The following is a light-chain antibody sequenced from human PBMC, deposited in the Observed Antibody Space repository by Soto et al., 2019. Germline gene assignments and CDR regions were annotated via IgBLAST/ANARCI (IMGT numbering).Light chain of an antibody. V-gene: IGKV1-33*01. CDR2: DPS. CDR3: QQYDNPNLTVT. Sequence: DIQMTQSPSSLSASVGDRVTITCQASQDISHYLNWYQQKPGKAPKLLIYDPSNLETGVPSRFSGSGSGTDFTFPISSLQPEDIATYYCQQYDNPNLTVTFGGGTKVEIK. CDR1: QDISHY. J-gene: IGKJ4*01.